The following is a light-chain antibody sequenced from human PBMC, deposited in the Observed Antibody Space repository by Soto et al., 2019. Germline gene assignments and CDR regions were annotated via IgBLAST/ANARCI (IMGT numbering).Light chain of an antibody. CDR1: QSIDSW. CDR2: EAS. J-gene: IGKJ1*01. CDR3: QQYSSYSAGT. V-gene: IGKV1-5*03. Sequence: DIQMTQSPSTLSASVGDRVTITCRASQSIDSWLAWYQQKPGKTPNLLIYEASSLESGVPSRFSGSGSGTEFTLTISSLQPDDFATYYCQQYSSYSAGTFGQGTKEEIE.